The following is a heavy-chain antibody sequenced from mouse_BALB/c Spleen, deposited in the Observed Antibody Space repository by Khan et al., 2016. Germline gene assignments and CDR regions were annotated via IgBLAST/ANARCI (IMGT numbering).Heavy chain of an antibody. CDR2: ISFDGSN. V-gene: IGHV3-6*02. CDR3: SSSLYYDYAWFAY. D-gene: IGHD2-4*01. CDR1: GYSITSGYY. Sequence: EVQLQESGPGLVKPSQSLSLTCSVTGYSITSGYYWSWIRQFPGNKLEWMGYISFDGSNNYNPYLRNRISITRDTSKNQFFLKLNSVTTEDTATYFCSSSLYYDYAWFAYLGQGTLVTVSA. J-gene: IGHJ3*01.